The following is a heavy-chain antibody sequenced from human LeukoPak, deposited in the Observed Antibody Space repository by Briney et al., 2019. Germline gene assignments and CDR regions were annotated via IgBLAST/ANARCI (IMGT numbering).Heavy chain of an antibody. Sequence: KPSETLSLTCTVSGGSISGYYWTWIRQPAGKGLEWIGRIYTGGSTNYNPSLKSRVTISVDTSKNQFSLKLSSVTAADTAVYYCARVRAIYVVVPAAIPACVDYWGQGTLVTVSS. J-gene: IGHJ4*02. CDR3: ARVRAIYVVVPAAIPACVDY. D-gene: IGHD2-2*01. CDR2: IYTGGST. V-gene: IGHV4-4*07. CDR1: GGSISGYY.